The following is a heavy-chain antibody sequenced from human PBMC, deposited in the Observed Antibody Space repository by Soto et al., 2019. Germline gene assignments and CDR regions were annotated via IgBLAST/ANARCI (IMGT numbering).Heavy chain of an antibody. CDR3: AREPRRWLQLRDFD. Sequence: QVQLQQWGAGLLKPSETLSLTCAVYGGSFSGYYWSWIRQPPGKGLEWIGEIKHSGSTNYNPSLKSRVTISVDTAKNQFSLKLSSVTAADTAVYYCAREPRRWLQLRDFDWGQGTLVTVSS. CDR1: GGSFSGYY. D-gene: IGHD5-12*01. CDR2: IKHSGST. J-gene: IGHJ4*02. V-gene: IGHV4-34*01.